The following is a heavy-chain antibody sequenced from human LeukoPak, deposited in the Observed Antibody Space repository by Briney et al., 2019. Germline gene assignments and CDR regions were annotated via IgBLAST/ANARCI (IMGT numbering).Heavy chain of an antibody. CDR3: ARRVVDTAMDIFDY. CDR2: INHSGST. J-gene: IGHJ4*02. CDR1: GGSFSGYY. D-gene: IGHD5-18*01. V-gene: IGHV4-34*01. Sequence: SETLSLTCAVYGGSFSGYYWSWIRQPPGKGLEWIGEINHSGSTNYNPSLKSRVTISVDTSKNQFSLKLSSVTAADTAVYYCARRVVDTAMDIFDYWGQGTLVTVSS.